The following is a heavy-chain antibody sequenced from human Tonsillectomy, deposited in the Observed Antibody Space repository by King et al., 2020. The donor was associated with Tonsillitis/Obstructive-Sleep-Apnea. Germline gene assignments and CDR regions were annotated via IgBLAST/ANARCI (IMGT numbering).Heavy chain of an antibody. J-gene: IGHJ5*02. V-gene: IGHV4-4*02. D-gene: IGHD4-11*01. CDR1: GGSISSSNW. CDR3: SRESDYGNYVNWFDP. Sequence: QLQESGPGLVKPSGTLSLTCAVSGGSISSSNWWSWVRQPPGKGLEWIGEIYHSGSTNYNPSLKSRVTISVDKSKNQFSLKLSSVTAADTAVYYCSRESDYGNYVNWFDPWGQGTLVTVSS. CDR2: IYHSGST.